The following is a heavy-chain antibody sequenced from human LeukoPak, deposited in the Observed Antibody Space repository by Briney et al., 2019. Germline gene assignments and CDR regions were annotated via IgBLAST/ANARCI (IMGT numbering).Heavy chain of an antibody. CDR1: GITLSNYA. CDR2: ISGSGGGR. CDR3: AKRGVVIRVILVGFHKEAYYFDS. J-gene: IGHJ4*02. Sequence: TGGSLRLSCAVSGITLSNYAMSWVRQAPGKGLEWVAGISGSGGGRHYADSVKGRFTISRDNPKNTLYLQMNNLRAGDTSVYCCAKRGVVIRVILVGFHKEAYYFDSWGQGALVTVSS. D-gene: IGHD3-22*01. V-gene: IGHV3-23*01.